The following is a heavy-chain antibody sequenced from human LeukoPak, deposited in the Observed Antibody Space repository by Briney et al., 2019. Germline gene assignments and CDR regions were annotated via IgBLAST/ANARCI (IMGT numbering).Heavy chain of an antibody. CDR1: GFTFSSYS. CDR2: ISSSSSYI. Sequence: KPGGSLRLSCAASGFTFSSYSMNWVRQAPGKGLEWVSSISSSSSYIYYADSVKGRCTISRDNAKNSLYLQMNSLRAEDTAVYYCARRYCSGGSCYTFDYWGQGTLVTVSS. V-gene: IGHV3-21*01. D-gene: IGHD2-15*01. J-gene: IGHJ4*02. CDR3: ARRYCSGGSCYTFDY.